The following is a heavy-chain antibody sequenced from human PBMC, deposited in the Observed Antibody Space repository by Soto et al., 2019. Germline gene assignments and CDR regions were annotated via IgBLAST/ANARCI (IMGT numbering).Heavy chain of an antibody. J-gene: IGHJ1*01. CDR3: AKDLPAQGDFQH. V-gene: IGHV3-30*18. CDR1: GFTFSSYG. CDR2: ISYDGSNK. Sequence: QVQLVESGGGVVQPGRSLRLSCAASGFTFSSYGMHWVRQAPGKGLEWVAVISYDGSNKYYADSVKGRFTISRDNSKNTLYLQMNSLRAEDTAVYYCAKDLPAQGDFQHLGQGTLVTVSS.